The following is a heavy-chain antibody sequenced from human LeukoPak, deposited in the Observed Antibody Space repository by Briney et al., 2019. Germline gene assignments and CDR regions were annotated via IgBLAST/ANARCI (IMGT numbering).Heavy chain of an antibody. D-gene: IGHD1-26*01. J-gene: IGHJ4*02. CDR2: INSDGSST. CDR3: ARDQIVGATGFGY. CDR1: GFTFSSYW. V-gene: IGHV3-74*01. Sequence: GGSLRLSCAASGFTFSSYWMHWVRQAPGKGLVWVSLINSDGSSTYYADSVKGRFTISRDNAKNTLYLQMNSLRAEDTAVYYCARDQIVGATGFGYWGQGTLVTVSS.